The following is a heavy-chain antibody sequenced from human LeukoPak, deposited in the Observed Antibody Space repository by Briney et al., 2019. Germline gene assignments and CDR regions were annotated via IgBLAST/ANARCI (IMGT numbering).Heavy chain of an antibody. D-gene: IGHD3-10*01. J-gene: IGHJ5*01. CDR1: GFTFSSYS. CDR2: ISSSNSTI. CDR3: ARARRSGGITMIRGVRDRGWFDS. Sequence: GGSLRLSCAASGFTFSSYSMNWVRQAPGKGLEWVSYISSSNSTIYYADSVKGRFTISRDNSKNTLYLQMNSLRAEDTSVYYCARARRSGGITMIRGVRDRGWFDSWGQGTLVTVSS. V-gene: IGHV3-48*01.